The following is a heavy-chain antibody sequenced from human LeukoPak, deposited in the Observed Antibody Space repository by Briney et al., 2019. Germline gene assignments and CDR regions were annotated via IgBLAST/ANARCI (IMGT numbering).Heavy chain of an antibody. D-gene: IGHD2-2*01. V-gene: IGHV4-4*07. J-gene: IGHJ5*02. Sequence: SETLSLTCTVSGGSISSYYWSWIRQPAGKGLEWIGRIYTSGSTNYNPSLKSRVPMSVDTSKNQFSLKLSSVTAADTAVYYCARGPYCSSTSCHTGFDPWGQGTLVTVSS. CDR1: GGSISSYY. CDR3: ARGPYCSSTSCHTGFDP. CDR2: IYTSGST.